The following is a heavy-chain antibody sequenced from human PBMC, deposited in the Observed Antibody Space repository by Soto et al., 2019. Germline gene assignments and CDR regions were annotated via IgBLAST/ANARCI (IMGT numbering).Heavy chain of an antibody. CDR2: MNPNSGNT. Sequence: QVQLVQSGAEVKKPGASVKVSCKASGYTFTSYDINWVRQATGQGLEWMGWMNPNSGNTGYAQKFQGRVTMTRNTSVRTAYMELSSLRSEDTAVYYCARGPYSSFSPWDWGQGTLVTVSS. CDR3: ARGPYSSFSPWD. J-gene: IGHJ4*02. V-gene: IGHV1-8*01. CDR1: GYTFTSYD. D-gene: IGHD6-6*01.